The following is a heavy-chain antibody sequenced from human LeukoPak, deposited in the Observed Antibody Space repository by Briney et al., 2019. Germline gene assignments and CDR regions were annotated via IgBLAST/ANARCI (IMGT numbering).Heavy chain of an antibody. J-gene: IGHJ5*02. CDR2: IIPIFGTA. CDR1: GGTFSSYA. D-gene: IGHD4-17*01. V-gene: IGHV1-69*05. CDR3: ARVIRGPNWFDP. Sequence: SVEVSCKASGGTFSSYAISWVRQAPGQGLEWMGGIIPIFGTANYAQKFQGRVTITTDESTSTAYMELSSLRSEDTAVYYCARVIRGPNWFDPWGQGTLVTVSS.